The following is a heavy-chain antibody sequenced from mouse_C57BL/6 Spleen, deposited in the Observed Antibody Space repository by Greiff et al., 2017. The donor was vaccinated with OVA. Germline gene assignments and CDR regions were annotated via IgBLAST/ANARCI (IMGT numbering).Heavy chain of an antibody. Sequence: VQLQQSGPELVKPGASVKISCKASGYAFSSSWMNWVKQRPGKGLEWIGRIYPGDGDTNYNGKFKGKATLTADKSSSTAYMQLSSLTSEDSAVYVCARSHYYGSTAYYFDYWGQGTTLTVSS. V-gene: IGHV1-82*01. CDR1: GYAFSSSW. CDR3: ARSHYYGSTAYYFDY. J-gene: IGHJ2*01. D-gene: IGHD1-1*01. CDR2: IYPGDGDT.